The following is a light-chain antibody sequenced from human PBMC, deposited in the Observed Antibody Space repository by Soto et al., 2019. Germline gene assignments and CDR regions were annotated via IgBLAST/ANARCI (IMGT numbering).Light chain of an antibody. V-gene: IGKV1-5*01. J-gene: IGKJ1*01. CDR2: DVS. CDR3: QQYNTFWT. CDR1: QTINTW. Sequence: DIYMTQSPSTLSASVGDRVTITCRASQTINTWLAWYQQKPGKAPKLLIYDVSTLGSGVPSRFSGSGSGTDFTLTIGSLQPDDSATYFCQQYNTFWTFGQGTKVEVK.